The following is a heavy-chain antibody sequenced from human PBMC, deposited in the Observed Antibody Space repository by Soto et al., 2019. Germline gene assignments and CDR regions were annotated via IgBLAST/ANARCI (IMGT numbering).Heavy chain of an antibody. V-gene: IGHV3-23*01. J-gene: IGHJ4*02. D-gene: IGHD3-9*01. CDR3: EKGRRLVREGELDY. Sequence: EVQLLESGGGLVQPGGSLRLSCAASGFTFSSYAMSWVRQAPGKGLEWVSAISGSGGSTYYADSVKGRFTISRDNSKNSLYLQMNSLRSEDTAIYYCEKGRRLVREGELDYWGQGTLVTVSS. CDR2: ISGSGGST. CDR1: GFTFSSYA.